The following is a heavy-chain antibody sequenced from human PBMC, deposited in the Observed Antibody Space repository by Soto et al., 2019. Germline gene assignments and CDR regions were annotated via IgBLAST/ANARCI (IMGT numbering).Heavy chain of an antibody. J-gene: IGHJ4*02. Sequence: EVQLVESGGGLVQPGGSLRLSCAASGFTFSSYEMNWVRQAPGKGLEWVSYISSSGSTIYYADSVKGRFTISRDNAKNSLYLQMNSLRAEDTAVYYCARRRVYYDILTGYYRVWDYWGQGTLVTVSS. V-gene: IGHV3-48*03. D-gene: IGHD3-9*01. CDR2: ISSSGSTI. CDR3: ARRRVYYDILTGYYRVWDY. CDR1: GFTFSSYE.